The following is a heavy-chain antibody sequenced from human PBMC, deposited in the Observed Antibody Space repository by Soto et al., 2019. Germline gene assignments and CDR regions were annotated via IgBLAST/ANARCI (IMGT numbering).Heavy chain of an antibody. CDR2: IIPILGTA. J-gene: IGHJ2*01. D-gene: IGHD3-22*01. Sequence: QVQLVQSGAEVKKPGSTVKVSCKASGDTFSRYAISWMRQALGQVFEWMGGIIPILGTANYAQKFQGRVTITAEESTSTAYMELSSLRSEDTAVYYCARVPSSYDSSGYYSFGWYFDLWGRGTLVTVSS. CDR3: ARVPSSYDSSGYYSFGWYFDL. CDR1: GDTFSRYA. V-gene: IGHV1-69*12.